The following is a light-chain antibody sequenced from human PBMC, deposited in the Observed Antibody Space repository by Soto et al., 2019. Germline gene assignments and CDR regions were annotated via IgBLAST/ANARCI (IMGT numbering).Light chain of an antibody. CDR2: GTS. CDR1: QSVRSNY. V-gene: IGKV3-20*01. CDR3: QQYGRA. Sequence: DIVLTQSPGTLSLSPGEGATLSCRASQSVRSNYLAWYQQKPGQAPRLLIYGTSSRATGIPDRFSGSGSGTDFTLTISRLGPEDFAVYYCQQYGRAFGQGTKVEI. J-gene: IGKJ2*01.